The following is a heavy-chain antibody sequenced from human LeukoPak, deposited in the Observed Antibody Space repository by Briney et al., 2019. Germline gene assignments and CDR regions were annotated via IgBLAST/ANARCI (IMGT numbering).Heavy chain of an antibody. CDR2: IKQDGSEK. Sequence: GGPLRLSCAASGFTFSSYWMSWVRQAPGKGLEWVANIKQDGSEKYYVDSVKGRFTISRDNAKNSLYLQMNSLRAEDTAVYYCARGPSPTVTVQTPENYWGQGTLVTVSS. V-gene: IGHV3-7*01. CDR3: ARGPSPTVTVQTPENY. D-gene: IGHD4-17*01. J-gene: IGHJ4*02. CDR1: GFTFSSYW.